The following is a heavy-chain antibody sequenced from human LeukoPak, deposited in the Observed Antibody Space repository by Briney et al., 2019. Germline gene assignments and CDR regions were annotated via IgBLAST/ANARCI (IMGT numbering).Heavy chain of an antibody. Sequence: GGSLRLSCAASGFTFSSYTMNWVRQAPGKGLEWVSSISSSSSYIYYADSVKGRFTISRDNAKNSLYLQMNSLRAEDTAVYYCARDIVGATVAWGQGTLVTVSS. CDR2: ISSSSSYI. CDR3: ARDIVGATVA. J-gene: IGHJ4*02. CDR1: GFTFSSYT. V-gene: IGHV3-21*01. D-gene: IGHD1-26*01.